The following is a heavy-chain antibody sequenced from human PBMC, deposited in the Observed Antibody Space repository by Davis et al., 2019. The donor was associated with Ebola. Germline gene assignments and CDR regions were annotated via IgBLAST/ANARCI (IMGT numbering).Heavy chain of an antibody. Sequence: AASVKVSCKSSGYTFTNYGINWVRQAPEQGLEWMGWISAYNGNTNYAQKLQGRVTMTTDTSTSTAYMELRSLRSDDTAVYYCARVLPYGGVDYWGQGTLVTVSS. CDR3: ARVLPYGGVDY. CDR2: ISAYNGNT. J-gene: IGHJ4*02. V-gene: IGHV1-18*01. CDR1: GYTFTNYG. D-gene: IGHD4-23*01.